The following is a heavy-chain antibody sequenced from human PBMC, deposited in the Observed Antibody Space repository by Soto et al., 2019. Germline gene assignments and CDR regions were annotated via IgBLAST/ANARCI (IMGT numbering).Heavy chain of an antibody. Sequence: SETLSLTCAVYGGSFSGYYWSWIRQPPGKGLEWVGEINHSGSTNYNPSLKSRVTISVDTSKNQFSLKLSSVTAADTAVYYCARAQFYSGSGNYHNLMFDPWGQGTQVTVSS. J-gene: IGHJ5*02. V-gene: IGHV4-34*01. CDR2: INHSGST. CDR3: ARAQFYSGSGNYHNLMFDP. D-gene: IGHD3-10*01. CDR1: GGSFSGYY.